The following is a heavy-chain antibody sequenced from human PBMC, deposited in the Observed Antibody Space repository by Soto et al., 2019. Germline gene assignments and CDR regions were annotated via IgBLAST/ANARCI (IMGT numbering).Heavy chain of an antibody. CDR3: ANGIGYYYDSSGLVHDAFDT. CDR1: GFTFSSYG. Sequence: GGSLRLSCAASGFTFSSYGMHWVRQAPGKGLEWVAVISHDGSNKYYADSVKGRFTISRDNSKNTLYLQMNSLRAEDTAVYYCANGIGYYYDSSGLVHDAFDTWGQGTMVTVSS. J-gene: IGHJ3*02. CDR2: ISHDGSNK. V-gene: IGHV3-30*18. D-gene: IGHD3-22*01.